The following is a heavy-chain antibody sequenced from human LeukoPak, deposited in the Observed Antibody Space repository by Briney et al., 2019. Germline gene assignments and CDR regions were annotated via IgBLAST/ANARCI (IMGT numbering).Heavy chain of an antibody. D-gene: IGHD6-19*01. CDR1: GGSFSGYY. J-gene: IGHJ4*02. Sequence: SETLSLTCAVYGGSFSGYYWSWIRQPPGKGLEWIGEINHSGSTNYNPSLKSRVTISVDTSKNQFSLKLSSVTAADTAVYYYARGGSGWHDPFDYWGQGTLVTVSS. CDR3: ARGGSGWHDPFDY. CDR2: INHSGST. V-gene: IGHV4-34*01.